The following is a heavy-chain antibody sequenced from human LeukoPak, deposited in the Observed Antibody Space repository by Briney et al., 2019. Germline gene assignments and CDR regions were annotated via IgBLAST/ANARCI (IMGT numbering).Heavy chain of an antibody. Sequence: GASVKVSCKASGYTFTSYYMHWVRQAPGQGLEWMGIINPSGGSTSHAQKFQGRVTMTRDTSTSTVYMELSSLRSEDTAVYYCAREHATMNGDHCAFDIWGQGTMVTVSS. V-gene: IGHV1-46*01. CDR1: GYTFTSYY. CDR2: INPSGGST. CDR3: AREHATMNGDHCAFDI. D-gene: IGHD3-10*02. J-gene: IGHJ3*02.